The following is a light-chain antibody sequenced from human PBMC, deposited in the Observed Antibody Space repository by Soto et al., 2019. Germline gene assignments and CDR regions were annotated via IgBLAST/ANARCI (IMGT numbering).Light chain of an antibody. V-gene: IGKV1-39*01. CDR3: QQRYRTPPT. J-gene: IGKJ1*01. CDR1: QSISSS. Sequence: DVQMTKSPSSLSASVGARVAITCRASQSISSSLNWYQQKPGKATKRLIYAASSLHSAVTSRFSGSGSGTDFTLTIISLQPEDFATYYCQQRYRTPPTFGQGTKVEIK. CDR2: AAS.